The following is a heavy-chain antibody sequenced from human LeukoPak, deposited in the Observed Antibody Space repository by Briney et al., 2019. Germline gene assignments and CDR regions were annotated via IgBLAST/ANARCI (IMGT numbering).Heavy chain of an antibody. CDR2: INSDGSST. J-gene: IGHJ4*02. V-gene: IGHV3-74*01. CDR3: ARVAAWDSSGYLFDY. Sequence: GGSLRLSCAASGXTFSSYWMHWVRQAPGKGQVWVSRINSDGSSTSYADSVKGRFTISRENAKNTVYLQMNSLRAEDTAVYYCARVAAWDSSGYLFDYWGQGTLVTVSS. CDR1: GXTFSSYW. D-gene: IGHD3-22*01.